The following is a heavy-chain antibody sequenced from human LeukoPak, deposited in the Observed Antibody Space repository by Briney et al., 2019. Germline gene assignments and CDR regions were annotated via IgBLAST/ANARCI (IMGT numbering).Heavy chain of an antibody. J-gene: IGHJ4*02. CDR2: ISSSSSAI. V-gene: IGHV3-48*01. CDR3: AKEGRGGNLAFDY. CDR1: GFTFSSYS. D-gene: IGHD4-23*01. Sequence: GSLRLSCAASGFTFSSYSMNWVRQAPGKGLEWVSYISSSSSAIYYADSVKGRFTISRDNSKNTLYLQMNSLRADDTALYYCAKEGRGGNLAFDYWGQGTLVTVSS.